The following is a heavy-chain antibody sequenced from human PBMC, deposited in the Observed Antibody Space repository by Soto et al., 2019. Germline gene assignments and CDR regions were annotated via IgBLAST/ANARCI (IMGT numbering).Heavy chain of an antibody. CDR3: ARGLRQSPGAAAGTGSTCFDP. CDR1: GVSISTRY. Sequence: SETRSLDCTVSGVSISTRYWHWIRQPPGKGLEWIGYIHYSGSTHYNPSLKSRVTISVDTPKNQFSLKLNSVTAADTAVYYCARGLRQSPGAAAGTGSTCFDPWGQGTLVTV. CDR2: IHYSGST. D-gene: IGHD6-13*01. V-gene: IGHV4-59*11. J-gene: IGHJ5*02.